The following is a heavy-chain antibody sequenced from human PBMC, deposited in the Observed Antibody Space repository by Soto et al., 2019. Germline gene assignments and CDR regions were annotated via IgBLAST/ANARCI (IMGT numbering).Heavy chain of an antibody. CDR1: GYTFTSYG. V-gene: IGHV1-18*01. J-gene: IGHJ5*02. D-gene: IGHD2-2*01. Sequence: GASVKVSCKASGYTFTSYGISWVRQAPGQGLEWMGWISAYNGNTNYAQKLQGRVTMTTDTSTSTAYMELRSLRSDDTAVYYCARYCSSTSCYADWFDPWGQGTLVTVSS. CDR2: ISAYNGNT. CDR3: ARYCSSTSCYADWFDP.